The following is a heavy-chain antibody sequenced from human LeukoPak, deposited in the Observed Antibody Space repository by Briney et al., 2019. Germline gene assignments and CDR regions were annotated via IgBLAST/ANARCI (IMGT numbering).Heavy chain of an antibody. CDR3: ARVGRHDYYYGMDV. CDR1: GYTFTGYY. V-gene: IGHV1-2*02. J-gene: IGHJ6*02. Sequence: GASVKVSCKASGYTFTGYYMHWARQAPGQGLEWMGWINPNSGGTNYAQKFQGRVTMTRDTSISTAYMELSRLRSDDTAVYYCARVGRHDYYYGMDVWGQGTTVTVSS. CDR2: INPNSGGT.